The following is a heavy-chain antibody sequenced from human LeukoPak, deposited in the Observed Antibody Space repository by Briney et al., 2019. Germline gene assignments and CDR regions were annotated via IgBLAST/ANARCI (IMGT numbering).Heavy chain of an antibody. Sequence: ASVKVSCKASGYTFTSYYMHWVRQAPGQGLEWMGIINPSGGSTSYAQKFQGRVTMTRDTSTSTVYMELSSLRSEDTAVYYCARVDDSSGYYLGPLDYWGQGTLVTVSS. CDR2: INPSGGST. V-gene: IGHV1-46*01. D-gene: IGHD3-22*01. CDR3: ARVDDSSGYYLGPLDY. J-gene: IGHJ4*02. CDR1: GYTFTSYY.